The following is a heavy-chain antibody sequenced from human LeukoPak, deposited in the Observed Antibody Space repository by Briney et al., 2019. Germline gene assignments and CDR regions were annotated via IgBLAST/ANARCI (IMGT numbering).Heavy chain of an antibody. J-gene: IGHJ4*02. CDR1: GYTFTSYA. CDR2: INTNTGNP. CDR3: ARGVSMVGESPSDY. D-gene: IGHD2-8*01. Sequence: ASVKVSCKASGYTFTSYAMNWVRQAPGQGLEGMGWINTNTGNPTYAQGFTGRFVFSLDTSVSTAYLQISSLKAEDTAVYYCARGVSMVGESPSDYWGQGTLVTVSS. V-gene: IGHV7-4-1*02.